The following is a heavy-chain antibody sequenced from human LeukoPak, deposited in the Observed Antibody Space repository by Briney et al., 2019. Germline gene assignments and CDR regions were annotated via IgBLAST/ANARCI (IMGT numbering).Heavy chain of an antibody. Sequence: SETLSLTCTVSGGSISSSSYYWGWIRQPPGKGLEWIGSIYYSGSTYYNPSLKSRVTISVDTSKNQFSLKLSSVTAADTAVYYCASQPVLLWFGESIPFDYWGQGTLVTVSS. CDR2: IYYSGST. CDR1: GGSISSSSYY. V-gene: IGHV4-39*01. D-gene: IGHD3-10*01. J-gene: IGHJ4*02. CDR3: ASQPVLLWFGESIPFDY.